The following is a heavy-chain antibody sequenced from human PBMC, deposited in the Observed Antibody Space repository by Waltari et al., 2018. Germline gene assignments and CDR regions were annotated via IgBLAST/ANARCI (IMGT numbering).Heavy chain of an antibody. CDR2: IYYSGST. CDR3: ARAVAGIAGYYFDY. Sequence: QLQLQESGPGLVKPSETLSLTCTVSGGSISSSSYYWGWIRQPPGKGLEWIGSIYYSGSTYYNPSLKSRVTISVDTSKNQFSLRLSSVTAADTAVYYCARAVAGIAGYYFDYWGQGILVTVSS. CDR1: GGSISSSSYY. D-gene: IGHD6-13*01. V-gene: IGHV4-39*07. J-gene: IGHJ4*02.